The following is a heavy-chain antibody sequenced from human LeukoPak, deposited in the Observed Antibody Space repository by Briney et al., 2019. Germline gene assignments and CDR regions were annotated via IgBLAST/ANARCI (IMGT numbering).Heavy chain of an antibody. J-gene: IGHJ4*02. V-gene: IGHV4-31*03. D-gene: IGHD3-22*01. Sequence: SETLSLTCTVSGGSISSGGHSWSWIRQHPGKGLEWIGYIYSSGSTYYNPSLKSRVTISVDTSKNQFSLKLSSVTAADTAVYYCARYYYDSSGYYFDNWGQGTQVTVSS. CDR2: IYSSGST. CDR1: GGSISSGGHS. CDR3: ARYYYDSSGYYFDN.